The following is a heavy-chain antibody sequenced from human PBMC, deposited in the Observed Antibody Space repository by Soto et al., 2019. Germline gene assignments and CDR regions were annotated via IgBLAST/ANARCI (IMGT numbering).Heavy chain of an antibody. Sequence: SETLSLTCTVSGVSVTSTAYFWTWIRQAPGKGLEWVGNVFYNGKTAYNPSLKSRVTVSIDTSKNQFSLRVNSVTVADTAVYYCVGPQSGSSYYFYHGVDVWGQGTTVTVSS. CDR2: VFYNGKT. D-gene: IGHD5-12*01. J-gene: IGHJ6*02. CDR3: VGPQSGSSYYFYHGVDV. V-gene: IGHV4-39*01. CDR1: GVSVTSTAYF.